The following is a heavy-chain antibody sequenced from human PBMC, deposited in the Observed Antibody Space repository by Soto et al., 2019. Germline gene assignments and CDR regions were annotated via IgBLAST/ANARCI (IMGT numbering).Heavy chain of an antibody. CDR1: GYTFTSYD. CDR3: AIEGVRGMDV. D-gene: IGHD2-8*01. J-gene: IGHJ6*02. CDR2: MNPNSGNT. Sequence: QVQLVQSGAEVKKPGASVKVSCKASGYTFTSYDINWVRQATGQGREWMGWMNPNSGNTGYAQKFQGRITMTRNTSISTAYMEQSSMISEDTAVDYCAIEGVRGMDVWGQGTTVTVSS. V-gene: IGHV1-8*01.